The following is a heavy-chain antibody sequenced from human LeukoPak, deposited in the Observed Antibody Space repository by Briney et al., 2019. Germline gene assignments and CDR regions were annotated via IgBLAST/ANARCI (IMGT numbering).Heavy chain of an antibody. D-gene: IGHD3-3*01. J-gene: IGHJ4*02. CDR1: GFTFSSYA. CDR3: ARPRSDDFYDVPDY. V-gene: IGHV3-23*01. CDR2: ISGSSGGT. Sequence: GGSLRLSCAASGFTFSSYAMSWVRQAPGKGLEWVSTISGSSGGTYYADSVKGRFTISRDNSKNTLYLQMNSLRAEDTAVYYCARPRSDDFYDVPDYWGQGTLVTVSS.